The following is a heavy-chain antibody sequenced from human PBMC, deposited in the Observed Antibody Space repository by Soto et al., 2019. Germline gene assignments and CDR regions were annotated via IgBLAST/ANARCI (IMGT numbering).Heavy chain of an antibody. J-gene: IGHJ4*02. Sequence: LRLSCAVSGFSFGTYWMSWVRQAPGKGLEWLASIKEDGSERYYLDSVKGRFTISRDNAKDSLSLQMNSLRGEDTAFYYCARDVGPVTIFGEALSGYFDFWGQGTLVTVSS. CDR1: GFSFGTYW. CDR3: ARDVGPVTIFGEALSGYFDF. D-gene: IGHD3-3*01. CDR2: IKEDGSER. V-gene: IGHV3-7*03.